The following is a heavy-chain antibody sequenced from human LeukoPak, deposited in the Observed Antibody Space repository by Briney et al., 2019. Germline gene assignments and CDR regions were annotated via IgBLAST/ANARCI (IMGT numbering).Heavy chain of an antibody. J-gene: IGHJ6*02. CDR2: ISYDGSNK. CDR1: GFTFSSYA. V-gene: IGHV3-30-3*01. CDR3: ARDFLGSNYYYYGMDV. Sequence: PGRSLRLSCAASGFTFSSYAMHWVRQAPGKGPEWVAVISYDGSNKYYADSVKGRFTISRDNSKNTLYLQMNSLRAEDTAVYYCARDFLGSNYYYYGMDVWGQGTTVTVSS. D-gene: IGHD2/OR15-2a*01.